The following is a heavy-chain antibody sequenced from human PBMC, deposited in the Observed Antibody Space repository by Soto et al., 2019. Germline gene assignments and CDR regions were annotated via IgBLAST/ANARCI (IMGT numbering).Heavy chain of an antibody. D-gene: IGHD2-2*01. V-gene: IGHV4-34*01. CDR2: INHSGST. CDR3: ARWGIVVVPAAKRRGDY. Sequence: PSETLSLTCAVYGGSFSGYYWSWIRQPPGKGLEWIGEINHSGSTNYNPSLKSRVTISVDTSKNQFSLKLSSVTAADTAVYYCARWGIVVVPAAKRRGDYWGQGTLVAVSP. CDR1: GGSFSGYY. J-gene: IGHJ4*02.